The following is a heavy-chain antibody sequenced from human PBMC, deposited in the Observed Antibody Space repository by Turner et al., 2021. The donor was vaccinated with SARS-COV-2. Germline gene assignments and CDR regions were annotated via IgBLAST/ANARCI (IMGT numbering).Heavy chain of an antibody. CDR3: ARGAHGDYEDAFDI. CDR1: GFTFSSYG. Sequence: QVPLVVSGGGVVLLGGSLRPSCAASGFTFSSYGMHWVRQDPGKGREWGAVIWYDGSNKFYADYVKGRFTISRDNSKNTLYLQRNSLRAEDTAVYYCARGAHGDYEDAFDIWGQGTLVTISS. CDR2: IWYDGSNK. J-gene: IGHJ3*02. D-gene: IGHD4-17*01. V-gene: IGHV3-33*01.